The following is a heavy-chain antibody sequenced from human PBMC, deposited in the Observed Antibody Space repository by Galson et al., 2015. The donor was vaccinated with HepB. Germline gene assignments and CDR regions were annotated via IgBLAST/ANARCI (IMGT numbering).Heavy chain of an antibody. D-gene: IGHD6-19*01. V-gene: IGHV5-51*01. CDR2: IYPGDSDT. CDR1: GYSFTSYW. CDR3: ARHRVNSIAVAGIGARGMDV. J-gene: IGHJ6*02. Sequence: QSGAEVTKPGESLTISCKGSGYSFTSYWIGWVRQMPGKGLEWMGIIYPGDSDTRYSPSFQGQVTISADKSISTAYLQWSSLKASDTAMYYCARHRVNSIAVAGIGARGMDVWGQGTTVTVSS.